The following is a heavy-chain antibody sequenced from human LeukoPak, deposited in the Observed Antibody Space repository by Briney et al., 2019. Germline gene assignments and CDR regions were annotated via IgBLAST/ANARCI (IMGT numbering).Heavy chain of an antibody. D-gene: IGHD3-10*01. J-gene: IGHJ4*02. V-gene: IGHV3-23*01. CDR1: GFTFSSYA. CDR2: ISGSGGST. CDR3: ARDTYYYGSGSED. Sequence: GGSLRLSCAASGFTFSSYAMSWVRQAPGKGLEWVSAISGSGGSTYYADSVKGRFTISRDNSKNTLYLQMNSLRAEDTAVYYCARDTYYYGSGSEDWGQGTLVTVSS.